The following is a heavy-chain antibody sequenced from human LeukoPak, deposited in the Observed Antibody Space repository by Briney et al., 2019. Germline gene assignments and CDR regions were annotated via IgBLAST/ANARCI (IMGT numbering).Heavy chain of an antibody. Sequence: GASVKVSCKASGYTFTSHYMHWVRQAPGQGPEWMGIINPSGGSTSYAQKFQGRVTMTRDTSTSTVYMELSSLRSEDTAVYYCARDRLPLLRSTAARGSSDYWGQGTLVTVSS. J-gene: IGHJ4*02. CDR3: ARDRLPLLRSTAARGSSDY. D-gene: IGHD6-6*01. CDR1: GYTFTSHY. V-gene: IGHV1-46*01. CDR2: INPSGGST.